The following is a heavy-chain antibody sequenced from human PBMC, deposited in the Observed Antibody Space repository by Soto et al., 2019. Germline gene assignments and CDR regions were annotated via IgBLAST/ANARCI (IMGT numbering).Heavy chain of an antibody. Sequence: ASVKVSFKASGGSFSSSGISWVRQAPGQGLEWVGGIIPIFVTSHYAQKFQGRVTITAGESTNTAYMELSSLTSEDTAVYYCARSLDYHDYTGYSTVGVYFDYWGLGTLVTVSS. V-gene: IGHV1-69*13. CDR2: IIPIFVTS. D-gene: IGHD3-22*01. J-gene: IGHJ4*02. CDR1: GGSFSSSG. CDR3: ARSLDYHDYTGYSTVGVYFDY.